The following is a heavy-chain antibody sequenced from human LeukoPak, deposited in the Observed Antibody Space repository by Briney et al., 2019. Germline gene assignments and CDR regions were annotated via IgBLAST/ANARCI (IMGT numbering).Heavy chain of an antibody. Sequence: SETLSLTCGVSGYSISRGYYWAWIRQPPGKGLEYIGTIYHIGSTYYNPSLESRVTISVDTSKNEFSLNLKSVTAADTAVYYCAAGYSSGWLFSYWGQGTLVTVSS. J-gene: IGHJ4*02. CDR3: AAGYSSGWLFSY. CDR1: GYSISRGYY. CDR2: IYHIGST. V-gene: IGHV4-38-2*01. D-gene: IGHD6-19*01.